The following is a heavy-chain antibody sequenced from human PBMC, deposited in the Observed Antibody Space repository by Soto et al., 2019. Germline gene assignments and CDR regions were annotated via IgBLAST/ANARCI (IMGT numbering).Heavy chain of an antibody. J-gene: IGHJ4*02. CDR3: AKAKSYYEFWSAYYTVDY. V-gene: IGHV3-23*01. Sequence: GGSLRLSCAASGFTFNSYAMSWVRQAPGKGPEWVSAISGSGDRIYYADSVKGRFTTSRDTSKNTLYLQMNSLRADDTAVYYCAKAKSYYEFWSAYYTVDYWGEGTLVTVSS. D-gene: IGHD3-3*01. CDR2: ISGSGDRI. CDR1: GFTFNSYA.